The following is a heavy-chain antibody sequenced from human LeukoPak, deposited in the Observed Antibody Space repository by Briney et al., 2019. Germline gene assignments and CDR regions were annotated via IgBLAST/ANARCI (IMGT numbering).Heavy chain of an antibody. CDR3: ARDPGRITIFGVVIARFDY. CDR2: ISAHNGNT. D-gene: IGHD3-3*01. CDR1: GYTFTSYG. V-gene: IGHV1-18*01. J-gene: IGHJ4*02. Sequence: ASVKVSCKASGYTFTSYGISWVRQAPGQGLEWMGWISAHNGNTNYAQKLQGRVTMTTDTSTSTAYMELRSLRSDDTAVYYCARDPGRITIFGVVIARFDYWGQGTLVTVSS.